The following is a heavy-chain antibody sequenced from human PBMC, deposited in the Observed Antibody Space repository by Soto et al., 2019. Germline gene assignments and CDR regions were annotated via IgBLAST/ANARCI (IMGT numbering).Heavy chain of an antibody. V-gene: IGHV3-23*01. CDR1: GFTFSSYA. CDR3: AKDPLGDYDFWSGKARDAGLDY. D-gene: IGHD3-3*01. Sequence: GSLRLSCAASGFTFSSYAMSWVRQAPGKGLEWVSAISGSGGSTYYADSVKGRFTISRDNSKNTLYLQMNSLRAEDTAVYYCAKDPLGDYDFWSGKARDAGLDYWGRGTLVTVSS. CDR2: ISGSGGST. J-gene: IGHJ4*02.